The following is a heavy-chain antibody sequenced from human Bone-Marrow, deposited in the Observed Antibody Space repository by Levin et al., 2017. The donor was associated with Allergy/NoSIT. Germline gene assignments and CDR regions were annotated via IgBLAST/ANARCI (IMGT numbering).Heavy chain of an antibody. Sequence: QPGESLKISCTASGFTFDDYGMHWVRQAPGKGLEWLSGISWNSGTIAYADSVKGRFTISRDNAKNSLYLQMNSLRPEDTALYFCAKDITSGPSGTGDDWSQGTLVAVSS. V-gene: IGHV3-9*01. J-gene: IGHJ4*02. D-gene: IGHD1-26*01. CDR3: AKDITSGPSGTGDD. CDR1: GFTFDDYG. CDR2: ISWNSGTI.